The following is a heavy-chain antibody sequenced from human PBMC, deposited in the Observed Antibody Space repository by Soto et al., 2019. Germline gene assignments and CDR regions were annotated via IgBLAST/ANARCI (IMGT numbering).Heavy chain of an antibody. CDR2: IYYSGST. V-gene: IGHV4-39*01. Sequence: SETRSLTCTVSGGSISSSIYYWVWIRQPPGKGLEWIGSIYYSGSTYYNPSLKSRVTISVDTSKNQFSLKLSSVTAADTAVYYCARRIAAHNWFDPWGQGTLVTVSS. J-gene: IGHJ5*02. CDR1: GGSISSSIYY. D-gene: IGHD6-13*01. CDR3: ARRIAAHNWFDP.